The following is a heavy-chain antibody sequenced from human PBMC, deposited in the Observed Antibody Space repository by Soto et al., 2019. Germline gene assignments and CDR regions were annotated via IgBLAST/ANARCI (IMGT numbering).Heavy chain of an antibody. Sequence: EVQLVESGGGLVQTGGSLRLSCVGSGFTFSNYWMTWVRQAPGKGLEWVDNLKQDGSVTFYVDSVKVRFTVSRDNAKISFFLQMNSLRVEDPAVYYCARIGYSSSSFDYWGQGTMLIVSS. CDR1: GFTFSNYW. CDR2: LKQDGSVT. CDR3: ARIGYSSSSFDY. V-gene: IGHV3-7*01. D-gene: IGHD6-6*01. J-gene: IGHJ4*02.